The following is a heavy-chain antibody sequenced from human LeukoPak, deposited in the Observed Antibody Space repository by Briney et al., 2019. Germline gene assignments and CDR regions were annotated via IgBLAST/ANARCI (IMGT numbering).Heavy chain of an antibody. CDR1: GGSISSYY. CDR3: AREWFVVVPAALKSYYYYYGMDV. J-gene: IGHJ6*02. CDR2: IYTSGST. D-gene: IGHD2-2*01. V-gene: IGHV4-4*07. Sequence: SETLYLTCTVSGGSISSYYWSWIRQPAGKGLEWIGRIYTSGSTNYNPSLKSRVTMSVDTSKNQFSLKLSSVTAADTAVYYCAREWFVVVPAALKSYYYYYGMDVWGQGTTVTVSS.